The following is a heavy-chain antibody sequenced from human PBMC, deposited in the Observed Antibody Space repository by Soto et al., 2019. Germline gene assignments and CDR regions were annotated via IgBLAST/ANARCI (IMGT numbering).Heavy chain of an antibody. CDR3: AKKLKSRPGSQYFDY. V-gene: IGHV3-23*01. Sequence: GGSLRLSCAASGFTFSSYSMSWVRQAPGKGLEWVSGFRTSGDGGTTYYADSVKGRFTISRDNSKNMLFMQMNSLRAEDTAIYYCAKKLKSRPGSQYFDYWGQGTLVTGSS. J-gene: IGHJ4*02. CDR2: FRTSGDGGTT. CDR1: GFTFSSYS. D-gene: IGHD3-10*01.